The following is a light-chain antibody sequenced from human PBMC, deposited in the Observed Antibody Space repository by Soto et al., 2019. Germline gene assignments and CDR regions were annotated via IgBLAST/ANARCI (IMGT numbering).Light chain of an antibody. CDR2: AAS. CDR3: RQYYNSPRT. V-gene: IGKV1-6*01. CDR1: QGIRND. J-gene: IGKJ1*01. Sequence: AIQMTQSPSSLSASVGDRVTINCRASQGIRNDLGWYQQKPGKPTKRLIYAASSLKSGVPSRFSGSGSGTDFTLTISSLQPEDFATYYCRQYYNSPRTFGQGTKVEIK.